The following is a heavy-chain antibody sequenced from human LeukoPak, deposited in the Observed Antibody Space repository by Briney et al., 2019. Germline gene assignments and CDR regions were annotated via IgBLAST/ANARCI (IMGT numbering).Heavy chain of an antibody. Sequence: PGGSLRLSCAASGFTFSDYYMSWVRQAPGKGLEWLSCISTSGSNVYYADSVKGRLTISRDNAKNTLYLQMNSLRADDTAVYYCARDGAYSSSLMWGQGTLVTVSS. CDR3: ARDGAYSSSLM. V-gene: IGHV3-11*01. J-gene: IGHJ4*02. D-gene: IGHD3-22*01. CDR1: GFTFSDYY. CDR2: ISTSGSNV.